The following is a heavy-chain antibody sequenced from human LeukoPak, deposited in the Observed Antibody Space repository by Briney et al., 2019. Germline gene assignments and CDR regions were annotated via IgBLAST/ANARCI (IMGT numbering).Heavy chain of an antibody. CDR2: IVVGSGNT. D-gene: IGHD2-2*01. CDR1: GFTFTSSA. CDR3: AAFSSTSYNYYYYGMDV. J-gene: IGHJ6*02. Sequence: ASVKVSCKASGFTFTSSAVQWVRQARGQRLEWIGWIVVGSGNTNYAQKFQERVTITRDMSTSTAYMELSSLRSEDTAVYYCAAFSSTSYNYYYYGMDVWGQGTTVTVSS. V-gene: IGHV1-58*01.